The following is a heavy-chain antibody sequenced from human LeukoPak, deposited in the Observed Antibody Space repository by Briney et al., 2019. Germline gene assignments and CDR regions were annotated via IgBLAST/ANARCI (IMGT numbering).Heavy chain of an antibody. D-gene: IGHD6-13*01. CDR3: ATSIAAAGVPFDY. V-gene: IGHV3-21*01. CDR2: ISSSSSYI. CDR1: GFTFSSYS. Sequence: PGGSLRLSCAASGFTFSSYSMNWVRQAPGKGLEWVSSISSSSSYIYYADSVKGRFTISRDNSKNTLYLQMNSLRAEDTAVYYCATSIAAAGVPFDYWGQGTLVTVSS. J-gene: IGHJ4*02.